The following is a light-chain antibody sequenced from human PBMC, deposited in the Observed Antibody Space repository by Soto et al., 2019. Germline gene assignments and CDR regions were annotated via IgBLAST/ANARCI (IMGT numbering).Light chain of an antibody. CDR2: EVN. Sequence: QSVLPQPASVSGSPGQSITISCTGTSSDIGRYNYVSWFQQHPGKVPKLVIFEVNYRPSGVSDRFSGSKSGNTASLTITGLQAEDEADYYCTSCITANTRCVFGSGTKVTVL. J-gene: IGLJ1*01. V-gene: IGLV2-14*01. CDR1: SSDIGRYNY. CDR3: TSCITANTRCV.